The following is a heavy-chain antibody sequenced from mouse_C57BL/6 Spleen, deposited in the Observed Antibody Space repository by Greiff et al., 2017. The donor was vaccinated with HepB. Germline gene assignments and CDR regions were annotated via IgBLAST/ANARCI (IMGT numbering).Heavy chain of an antibody. V-gene: IGHV3-6*01. CDR3: ARGGGLPPYAMDY. CDR2: ISYDGSN. J-gene: IGHJ4*01. Sequence: DVKLQESGPGLVKPSQSLSLTCSVTGYSITSGYYWNWIRQFPGNKLEWMGYISYDGSNNYNPSLKNRISITRDTSKNQFFLKLNSVTTEDTATYYCARGGGLPPYAMDYWGQGTSVTVSS. D-gene: IGHD2-4*01. CDR1: GYSITSGYY.